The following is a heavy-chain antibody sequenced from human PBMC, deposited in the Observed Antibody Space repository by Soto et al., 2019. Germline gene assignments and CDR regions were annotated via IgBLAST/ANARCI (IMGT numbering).Heavy chain of an antibody. J-gene: IGHJ4*02. Sequence: QVQLVQSGAEVKKPGASVKVSCKASGYTFTSYYMHWVRQAPGQGLEWMGIINPSGSTTYAQKFQGRVTMTRDTSTSTVYMQLSSLRSDDTAVSYCARVYCSGGSCYGIDYWGQGTLVSVSS. CDR1: GYTFTSYY. CDR3: ARVYCSGGSCYGIDY. CDR2: INPSGST. D-gene: IGHD2-15*01. V-gene: IGHV1-46*01.